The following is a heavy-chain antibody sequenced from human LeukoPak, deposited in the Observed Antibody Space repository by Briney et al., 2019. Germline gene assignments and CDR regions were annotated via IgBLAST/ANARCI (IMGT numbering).Heavy chain of an antibody. D-gene: IGHD6-25*01. V-gene: IGHV4-30-4*01. CDR3: AREGGDPRWLDP. CDR1: GGSISSGDYY. CDR2: TYYSGST. J-gene: IGHJ5*02. Sequence: KPSQTLSLTCTVPGGSISSGDYYWSWIRQPPGKGLEWIGYTYYSGSTYYNPSLESRATISVATSKTQFSLKLSSVTAADTAVYSCAREGGDPRWLDPWGQGTLVTVSS.